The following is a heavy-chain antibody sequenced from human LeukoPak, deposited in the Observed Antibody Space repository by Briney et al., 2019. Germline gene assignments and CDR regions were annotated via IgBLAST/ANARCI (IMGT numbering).Heavy chain of an antibody. J-gene: IGHJ4*02. D-gene: IGHD6-13*01. Sequence: PSETLSLTCTVSGGSIGIYYWSWIRQAPGKTLEWIGYVYYSGSTTYNPSLKSRLTMSVDTSKNQFSLRLSSVTAADTAVYYCARHLGSSSWYLFDYWGQGKLVTVSS. CDR2: VYYSGST. CDR3: ARHLGSSSWYLFDY. CDR1: GGSIGIYY. V-gene: IGHV4-59*08.